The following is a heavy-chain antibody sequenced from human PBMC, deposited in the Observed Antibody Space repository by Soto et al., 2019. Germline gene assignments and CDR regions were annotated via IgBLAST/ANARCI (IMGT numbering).Heavy chain of an antibody. D-gene: IGHD2-21*02. Sequence: QVRLQESGPGLVKPSETLSLTCTVSGASISRYYWSWIRQSPGKGLEWIGYLYNNGSTIYHPTPKSRVTISVDTSKNRFSLKMNSVTAAYSAVYYCARDLWGYCCFDCYPLDGWGQGTTVTVSS. CDR2: LYNNGST. CDR1: GASISRYY. V-gene: IGHV4-59*01. CDR3: ARDLWGYCCFDCYPLDG. J-gene: IGHJ6*02.